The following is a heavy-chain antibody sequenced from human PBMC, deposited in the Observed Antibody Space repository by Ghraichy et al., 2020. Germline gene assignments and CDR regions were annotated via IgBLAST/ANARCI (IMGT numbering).Heavy chain of an antibody. CDR3: ATTNPWFGSEGVDV. CDR2: IYDSVKT. CDR1: GASINSGGHY. D-gene: IGHD3-10*01. Sequence: SETLSLTCTVSGASINSGGHYWTWIRQRPGKGLEWIGHIYDSVKTHYNPSLVSRVTISLDTSNNQFSLRLSSVTVADTAVYYCATTNPWFGSEGVDVWGQGITVTVSS. J-gene: IGHJ6*02. V-gene: IGHV4-31*03.